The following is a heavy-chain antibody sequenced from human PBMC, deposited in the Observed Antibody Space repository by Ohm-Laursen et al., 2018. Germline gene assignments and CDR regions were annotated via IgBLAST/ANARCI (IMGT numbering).Heavy chain of an antibody. CDR1: GFTFSSYW. V-gene: IGHV3-74*01. J-gene: IGHJ6*02. CDR3: GRDHDFYNTGMDV. Sequence: SLRLSCAASGFTFSSYWIHWVRQAPGKGLVWVSRINSDGRITNYADSVKGRFTISRDNAKNTVYLQMNSLRAEDTAVYYCGRDHDFYNTGMDVWGQGTTVTVSS. D-gene: IGHD3-3*01. CDR2: INSDGRIT.